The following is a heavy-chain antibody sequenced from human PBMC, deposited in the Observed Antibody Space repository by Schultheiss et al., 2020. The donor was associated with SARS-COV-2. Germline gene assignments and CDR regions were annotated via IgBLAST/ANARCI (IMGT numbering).Heavy chain of an antibody. J-gene: IGHJ4*02. CDR1: GFTFSDYY. CDR3: ARGARGTSSAISRGDY. CDR2: ISYDGSNK. D-gene: IGHD2-2*01. Sequence: GGSLRLSCAASGFTFSDYYMNWVRQAPGKGLEWVAVISYDGSNKYYADSVKGRFTISRDNSKNTLYLQMNSLRAEDTAVYYCARGARGTSSAISRGDYWSQGTLVTVSS. V-gene: IGHV3-30*07.